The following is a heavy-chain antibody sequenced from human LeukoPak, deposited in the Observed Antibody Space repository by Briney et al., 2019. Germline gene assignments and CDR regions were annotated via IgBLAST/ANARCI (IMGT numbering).Heavy chain of an antibody. J-gene: IGHJ4*02. CDR2: INPNSGGT. CDR1: GYTFNGFY. Sequence: ASVKVSCKASGYTFNGFYLHWVRQAPGQGLEWMGWINPNSGGTNYAQKFQGRVAMTRDTSISTAYMELSRLRSDDTAVYYCARWMATVTTPDYWGQGTLVTVSS. CDR3: ARWMATVTTPDY. D-gene: IGHD4-11*01. V-gene: IGHV1-2*02.